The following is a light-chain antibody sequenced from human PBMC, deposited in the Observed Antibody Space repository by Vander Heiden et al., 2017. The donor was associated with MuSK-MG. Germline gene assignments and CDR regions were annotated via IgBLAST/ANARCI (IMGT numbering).Light chain of an antibody. J-gene: IGKJ3*01. CDR3: QQVNSFPFT. CDR1: QGVSGW. CDR2: GAS. V-gene: IGKV1-12*01. Sequence: DIQMTQSPSSVSASVGDRVTITCRASQGVSGWLAWYQQKPGKAPNLLIYGASSLQSGVPSRFSGGGSETDFTLTISSLQPEDFATYYCQQVNSFPFTFGHGTKVDIK.